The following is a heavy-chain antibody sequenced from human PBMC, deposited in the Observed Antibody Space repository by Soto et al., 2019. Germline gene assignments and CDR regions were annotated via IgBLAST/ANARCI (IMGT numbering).Heavy chain of an antibody. CDR3: ARDMIGDCCSTSCSSYYYYGMDV. Sequence: SVKVSCKASGGTFSSYAISWVRQAPGQGLEWMGGIIPIFGTANYAQKFQGRVTITADESTSTAYMELSSLRSEDTAVYYCARDMIGDCCSTSCSSYYYYGMDVWGHGTTVTVSS. V-gene: IGHV1-69*13. J-gene: IGHJ6*02. CDR1: GGTFSSYA. CDR2: IIPIFGTA. D-gene: IGHD2-2*01.